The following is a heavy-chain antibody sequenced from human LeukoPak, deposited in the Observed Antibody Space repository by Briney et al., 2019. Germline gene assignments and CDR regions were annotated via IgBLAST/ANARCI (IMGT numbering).Heavy chain of an antibody. D-gene: IGHD2-15*01. CDR2: TYYRSKCYN. J-gene: IGHJ3*02. V-gene: IGHV6-1*01. Sequence: RTLSLPCAISGARVSSNSAAWNWIRQSPSRGLEWLGRTYYRSKCYNDYAVSVKSRITINPDTSKNQFSLQLNSVTPEDTAVYYCARRPTYCSGGSCHSGVYAFDIWGQGTMVTVSS. CDR3: ARRPTYCSGGSCHSGVYAFDI. CDR1: GARVSSNSAA.